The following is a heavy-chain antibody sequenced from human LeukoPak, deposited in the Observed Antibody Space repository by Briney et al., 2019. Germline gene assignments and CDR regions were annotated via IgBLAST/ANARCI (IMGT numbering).Heavy chain of an antibody. D-gene: IGHD2-8*01. CDR3: AREGYCTNGVCYPYYFDY. Sequence: AGRSLRLSCAASGFTFSSYAMHWVRQAPGKGLEWVAVISYDGSNKYYADSVKGRFTISRDNSKNTLYLQMNSLRAEDTAVYYCAREGYCTNGVCYPYYFDYWGQGTLVTVSS. J-gene: IGHJ4*02. CDR2: ISYDGSNK. CDR1: GFTFSSYA. V-gene: IGHV3-30-3*01.